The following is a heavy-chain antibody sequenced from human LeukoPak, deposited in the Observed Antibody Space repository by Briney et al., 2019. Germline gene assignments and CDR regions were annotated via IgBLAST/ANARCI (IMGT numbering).Heavy chain of an antibody. J-gene: IGHJ6*02. D-gene: IGHD1-1*01. CDR1: GFTFSESW. Sequence: GGSLRLSCAASGFTFSESWMNWVRQAPGQGLEWVAAIKEDGSEKDYVDSVKDRFTISRDNAKNSLYLQMNSLRADDTAVYYCATYTNWVAGDVWGQGTTVSVS. CDR3: ATYTNWVAGDV. V-gene: IGHV3-7*01. CDR2: IKEDGSEK.